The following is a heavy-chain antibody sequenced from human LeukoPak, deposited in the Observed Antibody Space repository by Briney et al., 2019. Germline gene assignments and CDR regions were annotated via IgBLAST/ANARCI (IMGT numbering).Heavy chain of an antibody. Sequence: GGSLRLSCAASGFTFSSYGMHWVRQAPGKGLEWVAVISYDGSNKYYADSVKGRFTISRDNSKNTLYLQMNSLRAEDTAVYYCAKDSGRFDYWGQGTLVTVSS. CDR1: GFTFSSYG. V-gene: IGHV3-30*18. CDR2: ISYDGSNK. D-gene: IGHD1-26*01. CDR3: AKDSGRFDY. J-gene: IGHJ4*02.